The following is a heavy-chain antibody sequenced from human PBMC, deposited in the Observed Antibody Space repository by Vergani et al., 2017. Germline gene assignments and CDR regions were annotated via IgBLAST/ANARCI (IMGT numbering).Heavy chain of an antibody. Sequence: EVQLVESGGGLVQPGRSLRLSCAASGFTFDDYAMHWVRQAPGKGLEWVSGISWNSGSIGYADSVKGRFTISRDNAKNSLYLQMNSLRAEDTAVYYCARSYEWGDFDYWGQGTLVTVSS. CDR3: ARSYEWGDFDY. CDR1: GFTFDDYA. CDR2: ISWNSGSI. J-gene: IGHJ4*02. V-gene: IGHV3-9*01. D-gene: IGHD1-26*01.